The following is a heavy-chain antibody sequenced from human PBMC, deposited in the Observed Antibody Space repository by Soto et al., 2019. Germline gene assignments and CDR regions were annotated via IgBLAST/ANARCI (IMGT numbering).Heavy chain of an antibody. CDR2: IKNKANSYTT. Sequence: EVQLVESGGGLVQPEGSLRLSCAASGFTFSDHYMDWVRQAPGKGLEWVGRIKNKANSYTTEDAAPVKGRFIISRDDSKTSVFLQMNRLKTCDTAVYYCTRVRLGSRRSSDYWGQGILVTVSS. V-gene: IGHV3-72*01. CDR1: GFTFSDHY. CDR3: TRVRLGSRRSSDY. J-gene: IGHJ4*02. D-gene: IGHD6-13*01.